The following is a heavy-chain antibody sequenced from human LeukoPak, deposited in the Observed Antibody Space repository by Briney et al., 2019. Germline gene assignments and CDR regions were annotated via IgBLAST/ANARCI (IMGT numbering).Heavy chain of an antibody. CDR2: IIPIFGTA. J-gene: IGHJ3*02. CDR1: GGTFSSYA. V-gene: IGHV1-69*05. D-gene: IGHD3-22*01. CDR3: ARDSSGYYGPNDAFDI. Sequence: ASVKVSCKASGGTFSSYAISWVRQAPGQGLEWMGGIIPIFGTANYAQKFQGRVTITTDESTSTAYMELSSLRSEDTAVYYCARDSSGYYGPNDAFDIWGQGTMVTVSS.